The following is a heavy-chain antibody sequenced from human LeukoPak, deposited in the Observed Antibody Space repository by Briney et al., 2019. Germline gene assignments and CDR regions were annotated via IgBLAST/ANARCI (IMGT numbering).Heavy chain of an antibody. CDR1: GFTFSSYA. CDR2: ISGSGGST. CDR3: ARLYCSSTSCYEDI. V-gene: IGHV3-23*01. D-gene: IGHD2-2*01. J-gene: IGHJ3*02. Sequence: PGGSLRLSCAASGFTFSSYAMSWVRQAPGKGLEWVSAISGSGGSTYYADSVKGRFTISRDNSKNTLYLQMNSLRAEDTAVYYCARLYCSSTSCYEDIWGQGTMVTVSS.